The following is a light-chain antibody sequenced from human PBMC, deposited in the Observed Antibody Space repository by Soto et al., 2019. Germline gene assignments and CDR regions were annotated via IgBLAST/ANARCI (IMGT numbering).Light chain of an antibody. V-gene: IGKV3-15*01. J-gene: IGKJ5*01. CDR1: QTVSSS. Sequence: EIVVTQSPPTLSVSPLERDTLXCRASQTVSSSLAWYQQKPGQAPRLLIYGASTRATGIPARFSGSGSGTEFTLTISSLQSEDFAVYYCQQYNNWPFTFGQGTRLEIK. CDR2: GAS. CDR3: QQYNNWPFT.